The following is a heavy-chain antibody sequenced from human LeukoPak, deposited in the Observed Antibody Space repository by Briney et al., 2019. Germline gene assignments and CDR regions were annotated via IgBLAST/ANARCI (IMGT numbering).Heavy chain of an antibody. CDR3: ARDNGDGYFDY. CDR2: IYYSGST. Sequence: SETLSLTCTVFGGSISSYYWSWIRQPPGEGLEWIGYIYYSGSTNYNPSLKSRVTISVDTSKNQFSLKLSSVTAADTAVYYCARDNGDGYFDYWGQGTLVTVSS. J-gene: IGHJ4*02. V-gene: IGHV4-59*01. D-gene: IGHD4-17*01. CDR1: GGSISSYY.